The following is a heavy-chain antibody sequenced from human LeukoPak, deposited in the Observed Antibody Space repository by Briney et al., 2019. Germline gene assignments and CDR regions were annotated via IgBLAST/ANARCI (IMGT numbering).Heavy chain of an antibody. J-gene: IGHJ3*02. CDR1: GYIFTTNA. CDR3: ARCVGTPPPDAFDI. V-gene: IGHV7-4-1*02. CDR2: INTNTGNP. D-gene: IGHD1-14*01. Sequence: ASVKVSCKASGYIFTTNAINWVRQAPGQGLEWMGWINTNTGNPTYAQGFTGRFAFSLDTSVSTAYLQITSLTAEDTAVYYCARCVGTPPPDAFDIWGQGTMVTVSS.